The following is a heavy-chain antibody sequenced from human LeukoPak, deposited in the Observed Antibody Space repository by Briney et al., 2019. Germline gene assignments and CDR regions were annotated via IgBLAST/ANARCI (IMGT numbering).Heavy chain of an antibody. CDR1: GYTLTSYG. CDR3: ARDPNYYGSGFYDY. D-gene: IGHD3-10*01. J-gene: IGHJ4*02. CDR2: ISAYNGNT. V-gene: IGHV1-18*01. Sequence: EASVKVSCKASGYTLTSYGISWVRQAPGQGLEWMGWISAYNGNTNYAQKLQGRVTMTTDTSTSTAYMELRSLRSDDTAVYYCARDPNYYGSGFYDYWGQGTLVTVSS.